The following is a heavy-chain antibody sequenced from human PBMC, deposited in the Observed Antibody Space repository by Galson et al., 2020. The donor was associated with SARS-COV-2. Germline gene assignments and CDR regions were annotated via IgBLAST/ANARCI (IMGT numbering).Heavy chain of an antibody. J-gene: IGHJ4*02. CDR2: ISSSGSYR. CDR1: GFTLSRHS. D-gene: IGHD3-3*01. Sequence: GGPLRLSCAASGFTLSRHSMNWDRQTPGKELEWVSSISSSGSYRDYADSVKCRFTISRDNAKNSLYLQMNSMGVEDTAVYYCASMSSDFWNDYYSSDFEYCCQGTLVTVSS. CDR3: ASMSSDFWNDYYSSDFEY. V-gene: IGHV3-21*01.